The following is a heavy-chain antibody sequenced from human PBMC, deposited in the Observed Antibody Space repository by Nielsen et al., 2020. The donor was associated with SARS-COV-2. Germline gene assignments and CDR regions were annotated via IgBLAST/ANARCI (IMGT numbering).Heavy chain of an antibody. Sequence: SETLSLTCIVSGGSISTGSHYWSWIRQPPGKGLEWIGYIYYSGSTKYNPSLKSRVTISVEKSRNQFSLELSSVTAADTAVYYCVRIDMATISVDYWGRGTLVTASS. CDR3: VRIDMATISVDY. CDR2: IYYSGST. V-gene: IGHV4-61*01. CDR1: GGSISTGSHY. J-gene: IGHJ4*02. D-gene: IGHD5-24*01.